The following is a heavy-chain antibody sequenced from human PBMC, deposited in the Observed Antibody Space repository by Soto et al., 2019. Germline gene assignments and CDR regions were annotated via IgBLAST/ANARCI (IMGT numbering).Heavy chain of an antibody. Sequence: EVQLVESGGGLVKPGGSLRLSCASSGFTFSSYSMNWVRQAPGKGLEWVSSISSSSSYIYYADSVKGRFTISRDNAKNSLYLQMNSLRAEDTAVYYCASSMITFGGVIELFDYWGQGTLVTVSS. CDR1: GFTFSSYS. CDR2: ISSSSSYI. CDR3: ASSMITFGGVIELFDY. V-gene: IGHV3-21*01. D-gene: IGHD3-16*02. J-gene: IGHJ4*02.